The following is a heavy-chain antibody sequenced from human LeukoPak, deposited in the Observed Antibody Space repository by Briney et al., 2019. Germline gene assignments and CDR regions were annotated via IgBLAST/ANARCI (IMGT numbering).Heavy chain of an antibody. CDR1: GGSISSGGYY. CDR2: IYYSGST. CDR3: AREGKGNGYSSGWSPARPAPGDYGMDV. V-gene: IGHV4-31*03. Sequence: PSETLSLTCTVSGGSISSGGYYWSWIRQHPGKGLEWIGYIYYSGSTYYNPSLKSRVTISVDTSKNQFSLKLSSVTAADTAVYYCAREGKGNGYSSGWSPARPAPGDYGMDVWGQGTTVTVSS. J-gene: IGHJ6*02. D-gene: IGHD6-19*01.